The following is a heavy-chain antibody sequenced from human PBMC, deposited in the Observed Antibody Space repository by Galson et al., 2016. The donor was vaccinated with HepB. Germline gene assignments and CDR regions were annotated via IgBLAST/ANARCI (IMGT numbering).Heavy chain of an antibody. CDR2: IDSAGDT. CDR1: GFIFSDYD. D-gene: IGHD2-2*01. Sequence: SLRLSCAASGFIFSDYDMHWVRQVTGKSLEWVSAIDSAGDTFYPGSVKGRFTISRENAKNSLYLQMNGLRAGDTAVYYCARALLGGGAGGSDTVAVPSAMDHWGQGTLVTFSS. J-gene: IGHJ4*02. CDR3: ARALLGGGAGGSDTVAVPSAMDH. V-gene: IGHV3-13*01.